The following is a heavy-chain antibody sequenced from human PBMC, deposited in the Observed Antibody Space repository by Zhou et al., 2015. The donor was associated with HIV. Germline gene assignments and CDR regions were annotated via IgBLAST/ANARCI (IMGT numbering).Heavy chain of an antibody. CDR2: ISSSGSII. D-gene: IGHD6-13*01. Sequence: QVQLVESGGGVVQPGRSLRLSCGASGFTFSDYYMSWIRQAPGKGLEWISYISSSGSIIYYADSVKGRFTISRDNARDSLYLQMNSLRAEDTAVYYCARVTHSSTEDWFDPWGQGTLVTVSS. CDR1: GFTFSDYY. J-gene: IGHJ5*02. CDR3: ARVTHSSTEDWFDP. V-gene: IGHV3-11*04.